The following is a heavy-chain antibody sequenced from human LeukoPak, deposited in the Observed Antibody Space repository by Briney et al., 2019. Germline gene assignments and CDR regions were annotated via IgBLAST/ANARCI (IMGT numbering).Heavy chain of an antibody. D-gene: IGHD1-1*01. CDR2: ISYDGSNK. J-gene: IGHJ4*02. CDR1: GFTFSSYA. V-gene: IGHV3-30-3*01. Sequence: GRSLRLSCAASGFTFSSYAMHWVRQAPGKGLEWVAVISYDGSNKYYADSVKGRFTISRDNSKNTLYLQMNSLRAEDTAVYYCAFQLEAYYIDYWGQGTLVTVSS. CDR3: AFQLEAYYIDY.